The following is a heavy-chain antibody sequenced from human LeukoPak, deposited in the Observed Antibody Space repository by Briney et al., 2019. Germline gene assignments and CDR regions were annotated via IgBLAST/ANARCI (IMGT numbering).Heavy chain of an antibody. D-gene: IGHD3-3*01. CDR2: IRSKANSYAT. Sequence: PGGSLRLSCAASGFTFSGSAMHWVRQASGKGLEWVGRIRSKANSYATAYAASVKGRFTISRDDSKNTAYLQMNSLKPEDTAVYYCTSSRRFYDFWSLFDYWGQGTLVTVSS. V-gene: IGHV3-73*01. J-gene: IGHJ4*02. CDR3: TSSRRFYDFWSLFDY. CDR1: GFTFSGSA.